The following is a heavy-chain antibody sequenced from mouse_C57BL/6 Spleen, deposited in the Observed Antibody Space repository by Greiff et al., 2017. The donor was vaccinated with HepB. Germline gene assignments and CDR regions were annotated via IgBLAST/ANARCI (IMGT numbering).Heavy chain of an antibody. D-gene: IGHD2-5*01. CDR2: IYPGDGDT. CDR3: ALYYSNYYFDY. Sequence: VKLVESGPELVKPGASVKISCKASGYAFSSSWMNWVKQRPGKGLEWIGRIYPGDGDTNYNGKFKGKATLTADKSSSTAYMQLSSLTSEDSAVYFCALYYSNYYFDYWGQGTTLTVSS. V-gene: IGHV1-82*01. J-gene: IGHJ2*01. CDR1: GYAFSSSW.